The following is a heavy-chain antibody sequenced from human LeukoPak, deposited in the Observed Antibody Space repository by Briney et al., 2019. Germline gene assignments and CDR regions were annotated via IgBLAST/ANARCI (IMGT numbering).Heavy chain of an antibody. CDR3: TKGTIWLPFDY. CDR1: GFTFSDYY. D-gene: IGHD5-18*01. V-gene: IGHV3-11*05. J-gene: IGHJ4*02. Sequence: GGSLRLSCAASGFTFSDYYMSWIRQAPGKGLEWVSYISSSSSYTNYADSVKGRFTISRDNSKNTLYLQMNSLRAEDTAVYYCTKGTIWLPFDYWGQGTLVTVSS. CDR2: ISSSSSYT.